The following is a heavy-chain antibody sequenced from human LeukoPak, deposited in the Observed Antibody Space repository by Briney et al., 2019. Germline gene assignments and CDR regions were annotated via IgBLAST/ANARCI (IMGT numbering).Heavy chain of an antibody. CDR1: GFTFDDYA. CDR3: AKVPSALITTQFYFDL. D-gene: IGHD3-22*01. CDR2: MSGNGDFT. V-gene: IGHV3-23*01. Sequence: GGSLRLSCAASGFTFDDYAMHWVRQAPGKGLEWVSVMSGNGDFTDYADSVKGRFTISRDSSKNALYLQMNSLEADDTAVYYCAKVPSALITTQFYFDLWGQGTLVTVSS. J-gene: IGHJ4*02.